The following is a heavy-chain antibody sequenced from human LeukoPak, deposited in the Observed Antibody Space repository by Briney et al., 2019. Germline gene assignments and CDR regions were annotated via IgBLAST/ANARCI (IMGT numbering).Heavy chain of an antibody. CDR1: GFTFSSYA. Sequence: GGSLRFSCAASGFTFSSYAMSWVRQAPGKGLEGVSAISGSGGSTYYADSVKGRFTISRDNSKNTLYLQMNSLRAEDTAVYYCAKDKYSPNINNWFDPWGQGTLVTVSS. V-gene: IGHV3-23*01. D-gene: IGHD5-18*01. J-gene: IGHJ5*02. CDR2: ISGSGGST. CDR3: AKDKYSPNINNWFDP.